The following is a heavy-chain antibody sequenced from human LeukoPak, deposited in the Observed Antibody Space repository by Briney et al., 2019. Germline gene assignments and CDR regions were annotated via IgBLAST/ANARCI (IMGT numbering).Heavy chain of an antibody. V-gene: IGHV1-69*04. J-gene: IGHJ6*02. Sequence: ASVKVSCKASGGTFSSYAISWVRQAPGQGLEWMGRIIPILGIANYAQKFQGRVTITADKSTSTAYMELSSLRSEDTAVYYCARDLSKSYHYYYGMDVWGQGTTVTVFS. CDR2: IIPILGIA. CDR3: ARDLSKSYHYYYGMDV. D-gene: IGHD4-4*01. CDR1: GGTFSSYA.